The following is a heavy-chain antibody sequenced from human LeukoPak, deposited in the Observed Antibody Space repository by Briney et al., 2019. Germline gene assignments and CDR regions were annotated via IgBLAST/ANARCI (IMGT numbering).Heavy chain of an antibody. CDR3: LYGGNSGDWVY. CDR2: VYHSGSS. D-gene: IGHD4-23*01. CDR1: GGSISSSNW. Sequence: SETLSLTCAVSGGSISSSNWWSWVRQSPGKGLEWIGEVYHSGSSNYNPSLKSRITMSVDKSKNQFSLNLSSVTAADTAVYYCLYGGNSGDWVYWGQGTLVTVSS. J-gene: IGHJ4*02. V-gene: IGHV4-4*02.